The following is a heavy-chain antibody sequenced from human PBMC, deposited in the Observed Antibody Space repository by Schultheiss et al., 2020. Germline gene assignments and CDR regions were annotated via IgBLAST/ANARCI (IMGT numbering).Heavy chain of an antibody. Sequence: SQTLSLTCTVSGGSISSYYWSWIRQPPGKGLEWIGYIYYSGSTNYNPSLKSRVTMSVDTSKNQFSLKLISVTAADTAVYYCARRYGDDGMDVWGQGTTVTVSS. CDR3: ARRYGDDGMDV. CDR2: IYYSGST. J-gene: IGHJ6*02. V-gene: IGHV4-59*08. D-gene: IGHD4-17*01. CDR1: GGSISSYY.